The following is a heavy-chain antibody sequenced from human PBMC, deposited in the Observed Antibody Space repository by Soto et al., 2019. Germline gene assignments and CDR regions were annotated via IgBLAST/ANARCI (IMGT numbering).Heavy chain of an antibody. CDR1: GFTFTSSA. J-gene: IGHJ4*02. V-gene: IGHV1-58*01. CDR2: IVVGSGNT. Sequence: ASVKVSCKASGFTFTSSAVQWVRQARGQRLEWIGWIVVGSGNTNYAQKFQERVTITRDMSTSTAYMELSSLRSEDTAVYYCAVDSSGYYQFDYWGQGTLVTVSS. D-gene: IGHD3-22*01. CDR3: AVDSSGYYQFDY.